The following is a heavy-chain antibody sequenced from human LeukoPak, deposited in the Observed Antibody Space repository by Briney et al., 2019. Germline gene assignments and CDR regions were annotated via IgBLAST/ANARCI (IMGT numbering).Heavy chain of an antibody. D-gene: IGHD1-26*01. Sequence: GGSLRLSCAASGFPFSDYGMHWVRQAPGKGLGGVAFIRYDGNNKYYADSVKGRFTISRDNAKKSLYLQMNSLRVEDTAVYYCARAGFGELLVAAFDIWGQGTMVTVSS. V-gene: IGHV3-30*02. J-gene: IGHJ3*02. CDR3: ARAGFGELLVAAFDI. CDR1: GFPFSDYG. CDR2: IRYDGNNK.